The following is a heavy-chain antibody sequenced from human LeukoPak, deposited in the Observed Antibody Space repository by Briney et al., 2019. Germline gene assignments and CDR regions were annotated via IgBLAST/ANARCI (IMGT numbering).Heavy chain of an antibody. CDR3: ARASLYQLLTPYYMDV. CDR1: GGSISSYY. J-gene: IGHJ6*03. V-gene: IGHV4-59*01. D-gene: IGHD2-2*01. Sequence: PSETLSLTCTVSGGSISSYYWSWIRQPPGKGLEWIGYIYYSGSTNYNPSLKSRVTISVDTSKNQFSLKLSSVTAADTAVYYCARASLYQLLTPYYMDVWGKGTTVTVSS. CDR2: IYYSGST.